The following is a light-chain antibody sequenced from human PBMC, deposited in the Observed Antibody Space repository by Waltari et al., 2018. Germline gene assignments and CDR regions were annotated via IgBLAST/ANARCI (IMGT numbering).Light chain of an antibody. V-gene: IGLV2-8*01. CDR2: DVY. CDR1: SLHAGGYNS. CDR3: SSYAGSNNLL. J-gene: IGLJ2*01. Sequence: QSALTQPPSASGSPGQSATIPCPGTSLHAGGYNSFCWYQHHPGKAPKLMIYDVYKRPSGVPDRFSGSKSGSTASLTVSGLQAEDEADYYCSSYAGSNNLLFGGGTKLTVL.